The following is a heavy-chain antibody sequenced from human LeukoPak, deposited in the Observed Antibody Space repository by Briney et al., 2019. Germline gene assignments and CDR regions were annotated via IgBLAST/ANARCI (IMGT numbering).Heavy chain of an antibody. CDR1: GYTFTSYD. CDR2: MNPNSGNT. Sequence: ASVKVSCKASGYTFTSYDINWVRQATGQGREWMGWMNPNSGNTGYAQKFQGRVTITRNTSISTAYMELSSLRSEDTAVYYCARKYYDSSGYYRFDYWGQGTLVTVSS. V-gene: IGHV1-8*03. CDR3: ARKYYDSSGYYRFDY. J-gene: IGHJ4*02. D-gene: IGHD3-22*01.